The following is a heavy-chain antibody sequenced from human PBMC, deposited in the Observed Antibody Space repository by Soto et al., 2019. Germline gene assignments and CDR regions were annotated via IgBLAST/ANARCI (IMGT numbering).Heavy chain of an antibody. V-gene: IGHV1-69*13. Sequence: SVKVSCKASGGTFSSYAISWVRQAPGQGLEWMGGIIPIFGTANYAQKFQGRVTITADESTSTAYMELSSLRSEDTAVYYCARGRSPSLRFLEWLPSDYFDYWGQGTLVTVSS. CDR3: ARGRSPSLRFLEWLPSDYFDY. CDR2: IIPIFGTA. J-gene: IGHJ4*02. D-gene: IGHD3-3*01. CDR1: GGTFSSYA.